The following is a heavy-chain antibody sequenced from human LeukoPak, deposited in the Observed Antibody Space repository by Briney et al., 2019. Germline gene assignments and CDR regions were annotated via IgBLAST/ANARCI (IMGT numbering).Heavy chain of an antibody. Sequence: PSETLSLTCTVAGGSIRSSSYYWGWIRQPPGKGLEWIGSIYYSGSTYYNPSLKSRVTISVDTSKNQFSLKLSSVTAADTAVYYCARDPPRGTVTTGDYWGQGTLVTVSS. V-gene: IGHV4-39*07. CDR1: GGSIRSSSYY. CDR2: IYYSGST. D-gene: IGHD4-17*01. J-gene: IGHJ4*02. CDR3: ARDPPRGTVTTGDY.